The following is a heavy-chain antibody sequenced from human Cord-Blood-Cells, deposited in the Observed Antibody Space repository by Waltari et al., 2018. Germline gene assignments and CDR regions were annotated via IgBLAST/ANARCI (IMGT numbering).Heavy chain of an antibody. D-gene: IGHD6-13*01. CDR2: ISYYGSNK. CDR3: AKDFYSSSWYGDY. Sequence: QVQLVESGGGVVQPGRSLSLSCKASGFTLSSYGMHWVRQAPGKGLEGVAVISYYGSNKYYADSVKDRFTISRDNSKNTLYLQMNSLRAEDTAVYYCAKDFYSSSWYGDYWGQGTLVTVSS. V-gene: IGHV3-30*18. CDR1: GFTLSSYG. J-gene: IGHJ4*02.